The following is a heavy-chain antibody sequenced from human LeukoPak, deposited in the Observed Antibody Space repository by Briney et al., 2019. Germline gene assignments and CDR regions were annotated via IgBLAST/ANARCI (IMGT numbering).Heavy chain of an antibody. V-gene: IGHV4-59*01. Sequence: SETLSLTCTVSGGSISSYYWTWIRQPPGKGLEWIGFIYYSGSTNYNPSLKSRVTISVDTSKNQFSLKLSSVTAADTAVYYCACLTTADAFDIWGQGTMVTVSS. D-gene: IGHD3-22*01. CDR1: GGSISSYY. J-gene: IGHJ3*02. CDR2: IYYSGST. CDR3: ACLTTADAFDI.